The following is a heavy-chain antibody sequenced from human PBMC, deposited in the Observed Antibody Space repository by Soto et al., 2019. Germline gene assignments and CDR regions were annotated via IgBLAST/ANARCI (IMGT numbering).Heavy chain of an antibody. CDR2: ISKSGST. CDR1: DWSISSAGYS. D-gene: IGHD3-10*01. V-gene: IGHV4-30-2*01. CDR3: ARVEHPFYGAGAAVEHLQY. Sequence: QLELQESGSGLLKPSQTLSLTCTVSDWSISSAGYSWTWVRQPPGQGLEWMGYISKSGSTHYNPSLEKPLTMSIDTSKKQSSLSLTSVLAADTAVYYCARVEHPFYGAGAAVEHLQYWGHGALVTVSS. J-gene: IGHJ1*01.